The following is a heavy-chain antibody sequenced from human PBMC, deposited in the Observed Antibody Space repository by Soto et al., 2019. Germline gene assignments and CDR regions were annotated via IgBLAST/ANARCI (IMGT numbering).Heavy chain of an antibody. CDR1: GFTFSSCA. D-gene: IGHD2-8*02. CDR3: VKDRSDTWSFDY. V-gene: IGHV3-30*18. J-gene: IGHJ4*02. Sequence: QVQLVESGGGVVQPGRSLRLSCVASGFTFSSCAMHWVRQVPGKGLEWLAVVTHDGSLYPYADSVKGRFSISRDNSRKTLYLLMNSLRPEDTAVYYCVKDRSDTWSFDYWGQGTLVTVSS. CDR2: VTHDGSLY.